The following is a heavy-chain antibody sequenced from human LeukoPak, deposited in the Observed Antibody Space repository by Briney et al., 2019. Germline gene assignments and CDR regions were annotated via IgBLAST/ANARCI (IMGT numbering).Heavy chain of an antibody. D-gene: IGHD3-3*01. J-gene: IGHJ5*02. CDR2: INHSGST. CDR3: ARGSLLRFLEWPTHRDNWFDP. Sequence: SETLSLTCAVYGGSFSGYYWSWIRQPPGKGLEWIGEINHSGSTNYNPSLKSRVTISVDTSKNQFSLKLSSVTAADTAVYYCARGSLLRFLEWPTHRDNWFDPWGQGTLVTVSS. V-gene: IGHV4-34*01. CDR1: GGSFSGYY.